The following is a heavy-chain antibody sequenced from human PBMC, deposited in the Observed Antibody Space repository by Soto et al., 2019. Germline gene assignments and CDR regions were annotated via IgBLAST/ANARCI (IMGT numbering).Heavy chain of an antibody. CDR2: VKSKTDGGTI. J-gene: IGHJ4*02. CDR3: TTEEWIQLWFFAY. Sequence: PGGSLRLSCVASGFTFKGAWMNWVRQAPGKGLEWVGRVKSKTDGGTIDYAAPVKGRFTISRDDSKNTLYLQMNSLKTEDTAVYYCTTEEWIQLWFFAYWGQGTLVTVSS. D-gene: IGHD5-18*01. CDR1: GFTFKGAW. V-gene: IGHV3-15*07.